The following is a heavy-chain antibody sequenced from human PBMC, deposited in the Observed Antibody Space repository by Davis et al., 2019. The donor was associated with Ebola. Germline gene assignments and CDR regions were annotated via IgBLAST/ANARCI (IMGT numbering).Heavy chain of an antibody. Sequence: GESLKISCTMSGISFSRSGMHWVRQSPGKGLDWVSFIRSGGNNPEYADSVKGRFTISRDDSRNIVYLQMDRLRVEDTAVYYCVRDGPHWDLDYWGQGTLVTVSS. CDR3: VRDGPHWDLDY. CDR1: GISFSRSG. J-gene: IGHJ4*02. CDR2: IRSGGNNP. V-gene: IGHV3-30*02. D-gene: IGHD7-27*01.